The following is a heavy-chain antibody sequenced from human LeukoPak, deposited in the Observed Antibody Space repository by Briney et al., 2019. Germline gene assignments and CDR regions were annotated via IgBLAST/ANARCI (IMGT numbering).Heavy chain of an antibody. V-gene: IGHV1-18*01. J-gene: IGHJ4*02. D-gene: IGHD4-17*01. CDR3: ARDLGRYGDYASGY. CDR2: ISPYTGNT. Sequence: GASVKVSCKASNYTFTSHDISWVRQAPGQGLEWMGWISPYTGNTKYAQKFQGRVTMTTSTSTSIVYMELRSLRSDDTAVYFCARDLGRYGDYASGYWGQGTLVTVSS. CDR1: NYTFTSHD.